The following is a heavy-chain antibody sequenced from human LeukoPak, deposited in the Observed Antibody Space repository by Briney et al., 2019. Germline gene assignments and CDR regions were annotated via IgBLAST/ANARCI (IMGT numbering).Heavy chain of an antibody. D-gene: IGHD6-13*01. CDR3: AKEYSSSWYYLFDY. Sequence: PGGSLRPSCAASGFTFSSYAMYWVRQAPEKGLEWVSAISDSGVSTYYADSVRGRFTVSRDNSKSTLYLQMNSLRAEDTAVYYCAKEYSSSWYYLFDYWGQGTLVTVSS. V-gene: IGHV3-23*01. CDR1: GFTFSSYA. CDR2: ISDSGVST. J-gene: IGHJ4*02.